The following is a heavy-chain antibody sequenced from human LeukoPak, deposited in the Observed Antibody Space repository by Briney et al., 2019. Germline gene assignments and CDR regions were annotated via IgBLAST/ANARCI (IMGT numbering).Heavy chain of an antibody. Sequence: GGSLRLSCAASGFTFSSYAMSWVRQAPGKGLEWVSAISGSGGSTYYADSVKGRFTISRDNSKNTLYLQMSSLRAEDTAVYYCATDSSSWLLPGDAFDIWGQGTMVTVSS. CDR1: GFTFSSYA. J-gene: IGHJ3*02. CDR2: ISGSGGST. V-gene: IGHV3-23*01. CDR3: ATDSSSWLLPGDAFDI. D-gene: IGHD6-13*01.